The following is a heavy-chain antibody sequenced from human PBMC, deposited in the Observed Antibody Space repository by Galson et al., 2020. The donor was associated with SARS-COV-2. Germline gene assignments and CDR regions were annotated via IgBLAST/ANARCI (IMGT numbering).Heavy chain of an antibody. D-gene: IGHD6-6*01. J-gene: IGHJ4*02. V-gene: IGHV3-48*02. CDR1: GFTFSSYN. Sequence: GESLKLSCAASGFTFSSYNMNWVRQAPGMGLEWISFISTASATIFYADSVTGRFTISRDNAKNSLYLQMNSLRDDDTAVYYCARELVAARYIGYWGQGTLVTVSS. CDR2: ISTASATI. CDR3: ARELVAARYIGY.